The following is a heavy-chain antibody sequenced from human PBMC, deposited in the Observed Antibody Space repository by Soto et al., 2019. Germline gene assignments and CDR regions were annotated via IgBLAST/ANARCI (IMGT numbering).Heavy chain of an antibody. J-gene: IGHJ6*02. Sequence: GASVKVSCKASGYTFTSYGIHWVRQAPGQRLEWTGWINAGNGNTKYSEKFQGRVTITRDTSASTAYLELSSLRSEDTAVYYCARDPNDSRADYHHYYYGMDVWGQGTTVTVS. CDR2: INAGNGNT. CDR1: GYTFTSYG. CDR3: ARDPNDSRADYHHYYYGMDV. V-gene: IGHV1-3*01. D-gene: IGHD3-22*01.